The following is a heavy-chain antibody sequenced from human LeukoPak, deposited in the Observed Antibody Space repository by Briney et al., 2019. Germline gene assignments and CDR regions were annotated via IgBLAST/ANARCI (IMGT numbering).Heavy chain of an antibody. J-gene: IGHJ4*02. D-gene: IGHD3-22*01. CDR3: AKRGVVIRVILVGFHKEAYYFDS. Sequence: GGSLRLSCAVSGITLSNYGMSWVRQAPGKGLEWVAGISGSGGSANYAESVKGRFTVSRDNRKNTLFLQMNSLTAEDTAVYFCAKRGVVIRVILVGFHKEAYYFDSWGQGALVTVSS. CDR1: GITLSNYG. CDR2: ISGSGGSA. V-gene: IGHV3-23*01.